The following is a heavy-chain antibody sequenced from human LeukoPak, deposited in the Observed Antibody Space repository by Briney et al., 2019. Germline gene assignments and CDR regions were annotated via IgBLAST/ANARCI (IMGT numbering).Heavy chain of an antibody. CDR3: ARDLGYCSGGSCYASGLIDY. V-gene: IGHV4-61*08. CDR2: IYYSGST. D-gene: IGHD2-15*01. CDR1: GGSISSGGYY. J-gene: IGHJ4*02. Sequence: SETLSLTCTVSGGSISSGGYYWSWIRQPPGKGLEWIGYIYYSGSTNYNPSLKSRVTISVDTSKNQFSLKLSSVTAADTAVYYCARDLGYCSGGSCYASGLIDYWGQGTLVTVSS.